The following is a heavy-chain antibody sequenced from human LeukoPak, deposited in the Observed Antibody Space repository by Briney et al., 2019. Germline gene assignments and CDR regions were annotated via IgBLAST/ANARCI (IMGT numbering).Heavy chain of an antibody. Sequence: GASVKVSCKASGGTFSSYAISWVRQAPGQGLEWMGGIIPIFGTANYAQKFQGRVTITADESTSTAYMELSSLRSEDTAVYYCARGRGYSYGQTLFDYWGQGTLVTVSS. CDR2: IIPIFGTA. CDR3: ARGRGYSYGQTLFDY. V-gene: IGHV1-69*13. D-gene: IGHD5-18*01. CDR1: GGTFSSYA. J-gene: IGHJ4*02.